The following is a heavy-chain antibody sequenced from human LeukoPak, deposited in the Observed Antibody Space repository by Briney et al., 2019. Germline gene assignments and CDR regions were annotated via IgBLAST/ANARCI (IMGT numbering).Heavy chain of an antibody. CDR1: GFTVSSNY. CDR2: IYSGGST. V-gene: IGHV3-53*05. D-gene: IGHD3-10*01. J-gene: IGHJ4*02. CDR3: TKGGYYGSGEIDY. Sequence: PGGSLRLSCAASGFTVSSNYMSWVRQAPGKGLEWVSVIYSGGSTYYADSVKGRFTISRDNSKNTLYLQMNSLRPEDTAVYYCTKGGYYGSGEIDYWGQGTLVTVSS.